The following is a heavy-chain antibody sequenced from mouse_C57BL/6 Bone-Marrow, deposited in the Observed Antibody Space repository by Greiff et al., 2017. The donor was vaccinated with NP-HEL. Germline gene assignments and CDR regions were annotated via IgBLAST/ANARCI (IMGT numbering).Heavy chain of an antibody. J-gene: IGHJ2*01. D-gene: IGHD1-1*01. V-gene: IGHV1-19*01. Sequence: VQLQQSGPVLVKPGASVKMSCKASGYTFTDYYMNWVKQSHGKSLEWIGVINPYNGGTSYNQKFKGKATLTVDKYSSTAYMELNSLTSEDSAVYYCAREAYYYGSLYYFDYWGQGTTLTVSS. CDR3: AREAYYYGSLYYFDY. CDR2: INPYNGGT. CDR1: GYTFTDYY.